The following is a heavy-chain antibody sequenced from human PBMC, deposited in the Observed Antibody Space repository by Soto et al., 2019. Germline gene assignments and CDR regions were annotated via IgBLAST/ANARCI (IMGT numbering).Heavy chain of an antibody. CDR1: GFTLSIYW. J-gene: IGHJ4*02. CDR2: IKQDGSEK. D-gene: IGHD1-26*01. CDR3: ARVVGATQMDFDY. V-gene: IGHV3-7*01. Sequence: EVQLVESGGGLVQPGESLRLSCAASGFTLSIYWMTCGRQAPGKGLEWGANIKQDGSEKYYVDSVWGRFTMSRDNAKNSRYLQMNSLRAEDTAVYYCARVVGATQMDFDYWGQGTLVTVSS.